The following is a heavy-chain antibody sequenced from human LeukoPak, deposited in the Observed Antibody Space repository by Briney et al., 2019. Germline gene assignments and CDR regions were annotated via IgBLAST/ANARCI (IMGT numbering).Heavy chain of an antibody. CDR2: INHSGST. CDR1: GGSFSGYY. V-gene: IGHV4-34*01. J-gene: IGHJ1*01. CDR3: ARKRYCSGGSCYSSEYFQH. D-gene: IGHD2-15*01. Sequence: SETLSLTCAVYGGSFSGYYWSWIRQPPGKGLEWIGEINHSGSTNYNPSLKSRVTISVDTSKNQFSLKLSSVTAADTAVYYCARKRYCSGGSCYSSEYFQHWGRGTLVTVSS.